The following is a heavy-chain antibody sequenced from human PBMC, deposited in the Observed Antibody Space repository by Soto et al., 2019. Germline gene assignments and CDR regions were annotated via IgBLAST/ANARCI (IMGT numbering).Heavy chain of an antibody. V-gene: IGHV4-39*01. Sequence: PSETLSLTCTVSGGSISSSSYYWGWIRQPPGKGLEWIGSIYYSGSTYYNPSLKSRVTMSVDTSKNQFSLKLSSVTAADTAVYYCATRYCSSTCCFPHYYYMDVWGKGTTVTVSS. J-gene: IGHJ6*03. CDR3: ATRYCSSTCCFPHYYYMDV. D-gene: IGHD2-2*01. CDR1: GGSISSSSYY. CDR2: IYYSGST.